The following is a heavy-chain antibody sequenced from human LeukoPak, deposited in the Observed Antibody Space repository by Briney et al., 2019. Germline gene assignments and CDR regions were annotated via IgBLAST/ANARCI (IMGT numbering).Heavy chain of an antibody. V-gene: IGHV3-9*01. CDR3: AKNFYSSSPLPLDY. J-gene: IGHJ4*02. CDR2: ISWNSGSI. Sequence: PGGSLRLSCAGSGFIFNNYAMHWVRQPPGKGLEWVSGISWNSGSIDYADSVKGRFTISRDNAKNSLYLQMNSLRAEDTAVYYCAKNFYSSSPLPLDYWGQGTLVTVSS. CDR1: GFIFNNYA. D-gene: IGHD6-6*01.